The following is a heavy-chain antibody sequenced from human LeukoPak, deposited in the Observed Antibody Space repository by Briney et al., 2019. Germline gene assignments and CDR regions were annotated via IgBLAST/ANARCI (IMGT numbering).Heavy chain of an antibody. CDR2: INPNSGDT. CDR1: GYTFTDYY. Sequence: ASVKVSCKASGYTFTDYYMHWVRQAPGQGREWMGWINPNSGDTNYAQKFQGWVTMTRDTSISTAYMELSRLTSDDTAVYYCASDRSYDKGPLDYWGQGTLVTVSS. V-gene: IGHV1-2*04. D-gene: IGHD3-22*01. CDR3: ASDRSYDKGPLDY. J-gene: IGHJ4*02.